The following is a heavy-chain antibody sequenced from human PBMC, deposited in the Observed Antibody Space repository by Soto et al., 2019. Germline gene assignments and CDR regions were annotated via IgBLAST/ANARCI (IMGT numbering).Heavy chain of an antibody. J-gene: IGHJ5*02. Sequence: PGESLTISCKAYGYSFTNLWIGWVRQMPGKGLEWMGIIYPGGSDTRYSPSFQGQVTISADKSISTAYLQWSSLKASDTAMYYCARSTVFGVVGNWFDPWGQGTLVTVSS. D-gene: IGHD3-3*01. CDR1: GYSFTNLW. V-gene: IGHV5-51*01. CDR2: IYPGGSDT. CDR3: ARSTVFGVVGNWFDP.